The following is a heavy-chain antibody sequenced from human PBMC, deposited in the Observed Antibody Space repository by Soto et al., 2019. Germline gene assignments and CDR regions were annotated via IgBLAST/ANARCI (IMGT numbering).Heavy chain of an antibody. D-gene: IGHD5-12*01. Sequence: QVQLQESGPGLVKPSETLSLTCTVSGGSISSYYWSWIRQPPGKGLEWIGYIYYGGSPNYNPSLKRRVTRSVITSNIQFSLKLISVTAADTAVFYCARLGNEYSGYDRPYFDYWGQGTLVTVSS. CDR2: IYYGGSP. V-gene: IGHV4-59*01. CDR3: ARLGNEYSGYDRPYFDY. CDR1: GGSISSYY. J-gene: IGHJ4*02.